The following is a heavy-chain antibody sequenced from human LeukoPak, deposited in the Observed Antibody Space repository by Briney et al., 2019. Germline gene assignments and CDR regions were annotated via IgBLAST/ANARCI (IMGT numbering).Heavy chain of an antibody. Sequence: SETLSLTCAVSGVSISSGNWWNWVRQPPGKGLEWIGEVYHSGSTNYNPSLKSRVTISVDTSKNQFSLKLTSVTAADTAVYYCARYAAAGTDYYYYMDVWGKGTTVTVSS. CDR3: ARYAAAGTDYYYYMDV. CDR2: VYHSGST. J-gene: IGHJ6*03. D-gene: IGHD6-13*01. CDR1: GVSISSGNW. V-gene: IGHV4-4*02.